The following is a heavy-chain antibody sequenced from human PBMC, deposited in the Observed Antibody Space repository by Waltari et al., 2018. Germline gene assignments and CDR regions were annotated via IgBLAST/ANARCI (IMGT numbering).Heavy chain of an antibody. J-gene: IGHJ4*02. CDR3: ARDRGWLMGAH. V-gene: IGHV1-3*04. CDR2: INTGNENT. Sequence: QVQLVQSGAEVKKPGASVKVSCRASGYIFSEYPIHWVRQAPGQSLEWMGYINTGNENTKYSRKFQGRVTITRDTPANTVYMHLSGLTFEDTAVYYCARDRGWLMGAHWGQGTLVTVSS. D-gene: IGHD1-26*01. CDR1: GYIFSEYP.